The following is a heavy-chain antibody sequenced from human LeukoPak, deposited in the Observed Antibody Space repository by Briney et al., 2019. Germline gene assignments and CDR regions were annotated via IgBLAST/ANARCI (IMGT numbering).Heavy chain of an antibody. V-gene: IGHV4-59*01. J-gene: IGHJ6*03. CDR2: IAYNGVT. D-gene: IGHD6-13*01. Sequence: PSETLSLTCTVSGGSINSDYWTWIRQSPGQGLEWIGYIAYNGVTNYNPSLKSRVTISVDTSKNQFSLKLRSVTAADTAVYYCARDRVGQQLVGRKYYYYYMDVWGKGNTVTIS. CDR1: GGSINSDY. CDR3: ARDRVGQQLVGRKYYYYYMDV.